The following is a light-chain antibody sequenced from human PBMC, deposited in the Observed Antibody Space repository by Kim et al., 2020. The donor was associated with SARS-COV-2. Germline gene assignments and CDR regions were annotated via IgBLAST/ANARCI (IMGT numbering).Light chain of an antibody. CDR1: SSDVGSYNL. V-gene: IGLV2-23*02. CDR2: EVS. J-gene: IGLJ2*01. CDR3: CSAAGSTTLV. Sequence: SALTQPASVSGSPGQSITISCTGTSSDVGSYNLVSWYQQHLGKAPQLIIFEVSQRPSGVSDRFSGSKSGDTASLTISGLQAEDEADYYCCSAAGSTTLVFGGGTQLTVL.